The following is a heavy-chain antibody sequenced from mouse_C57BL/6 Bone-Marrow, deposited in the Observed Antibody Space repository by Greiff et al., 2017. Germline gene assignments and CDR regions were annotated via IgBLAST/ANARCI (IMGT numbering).Heavy chain of an antibody. Sequence: EVQGVESGGGLVKPGGSLKLSCAASGFTFSSYAMSWVRQTPEKRLEWVATISDGGSYTYYPDNVKGRFTISRDNAKNNLYLQMSHLKSEDTAMYYCARDGNYYAMDDWGQGTSVTVSS. CDR3: ARDGNYYAMDD. D-gene: IGHD2-1*01. CDR1: GFTFSSYA. V-gene: IGHV5-4*01. J-gene: IGHJ4*01. CDR2: ISDGGSYT.